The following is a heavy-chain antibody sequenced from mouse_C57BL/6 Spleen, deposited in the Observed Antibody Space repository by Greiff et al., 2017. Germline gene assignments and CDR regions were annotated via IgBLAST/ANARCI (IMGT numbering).Heavy chain of an antibody. CDR1: GYTFTSYW. V-gene: IGHV1-69*01. J-gene: IGHJ2*01. D-gene: IGHD2-3*01. CDR3: ARSGDGYYFDY. Sequence: QVQLQQPGAELVMPGASVKLSCKASGYTFTSYWMHWVKQRPGQGLEWIGEIDPSVSYTNYNQKFKGKSTLTVDKSSSTAYMRLSSLASEDASVFYCARSGDGYYFDYWGQGTTLTVAS. CDR2: IDPSVSYT.